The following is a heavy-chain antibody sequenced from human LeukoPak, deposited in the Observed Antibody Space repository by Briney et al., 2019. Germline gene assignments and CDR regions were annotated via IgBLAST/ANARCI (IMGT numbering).Heavy chain of an antibody. CDR1: GFTFTNAW. CDR3: TTVSGGGDCYRY. V-gene: IGHV3-15*01. J-gene: IGHJ4*02. D-gene: IGHD2-21*01. CDR2: VKTKTDGGTI. Sequence: GGSLRLSCAASGFTFTNAWMTWARQAPGKGLEWVGRVKTKTDGGTIDYAAPVKGRFTISRDDSKNTLFLQMDSLKIEDTAVYYCTTVSGGGDCYRYWGQGILVTVSS.